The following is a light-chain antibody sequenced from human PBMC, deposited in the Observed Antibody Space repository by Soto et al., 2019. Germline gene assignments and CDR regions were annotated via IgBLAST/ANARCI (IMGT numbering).Light chain of an antibody. CDR3: CSLTTGSTRYV. CDR1: STDVDTYNY. CDR2: DVN. Sequence: QSVLTPPASVSGSPGQSITISCSGISTDVDTYNYVSWYQLHPGEAPKVLIYDVNSRPSGVSNRFSGSRSGNTASLTISGLQAEDEAHYYCCSLTTGSTRYVFGTGTKLTVL. V-gene: IGLV2-14*03. J-gene: IGLJ1*01.